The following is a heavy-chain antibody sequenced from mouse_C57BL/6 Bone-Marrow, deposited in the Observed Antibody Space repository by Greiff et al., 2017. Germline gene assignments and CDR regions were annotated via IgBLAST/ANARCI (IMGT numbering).Heavy chain of an antibody. CDR3: APTALFDY. CDR1: GYTFTDYY. J-gene: IGHJ2*01. V-gene: IGHV1-19*01. CDR2: INPYNGGT. Sequence: EVQLQESGPVLVKPGASVKMSCKASGYTFTDYYMNWVKQSHGKSLEWIGVINPYNGGTSYNQKFKGKATLTVDKASSTAYMELNSLTSEDSAVYYCAPTALFDYWGQGTTLTVSS. D-gene: IGHD1-2*01.